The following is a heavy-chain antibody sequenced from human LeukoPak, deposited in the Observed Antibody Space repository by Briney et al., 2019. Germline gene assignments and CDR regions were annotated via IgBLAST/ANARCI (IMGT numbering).Heavy chain of an antibody. CDR1: GGSISSGSYF. J-gene: IGHJ4*02. Sequence: KPSETLSLTCTVSGGSISSGSYFWTWIRQPAGKGLEWIGRIYTSGTTKYNPSLESRVTISVDTSKNQFSLKVTSVTAADTAVYYCARGLLLGYSSGSPVYWGQGTLVTVSS. CDR3: ARGLLLGYSSGSPVY. D-gene: IGHD6-19*01. V-gene: IGHV4-61*02. CDR2: IYTSGTT.